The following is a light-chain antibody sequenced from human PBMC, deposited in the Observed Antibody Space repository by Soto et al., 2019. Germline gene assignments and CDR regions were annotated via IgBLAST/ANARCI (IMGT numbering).Light chain of an antibody. V-gene: IGKV1-5*03. CDR3: QQGYSNPIT. J-gene: IGKJ5*01. CDR2: KAS. CDR1: QSISSW. Sequence: DIQMTQSPSTLSASVGDRVTITCRASQSISSWLAWYQQKPGKAPKPLIYKASSLESGVPSRFSGSGTGTDFTHTISSLQPEDFATYYCQQGYSNPITFGQGTRLENK.